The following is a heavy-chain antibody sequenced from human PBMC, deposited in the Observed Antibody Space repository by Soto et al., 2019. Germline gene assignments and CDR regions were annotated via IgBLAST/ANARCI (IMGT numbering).Heavy chain of an antibody. CDR1: GGTFSSYA. CDR2: IIPIFGTA. D-gene: IGHD1-26*01. Sequence: SVKVSCKASGGTFSSYAISWVRQAPGQGLEWMGGIIPIFGTANYAQKFQGRVTITADESTSTAYMELSSLRVEDTAVYYCARELIVGPAEYFQHWGQGTLVTVSS. CDR3: ARELIVGPAEYFQH. V-gene: IGHV1-69*13. J-gene: IGHJ1*01.